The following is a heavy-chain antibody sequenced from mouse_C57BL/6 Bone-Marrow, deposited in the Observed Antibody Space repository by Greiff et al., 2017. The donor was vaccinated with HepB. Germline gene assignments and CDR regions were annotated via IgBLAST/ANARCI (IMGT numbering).Heavy chain of an antibody. CDR1: GFNIKDYY. V-gene: IGHV14-1*01. J-gene: IGHJ4*01. Sequence: SFKLSCTASGFNIKDYYMHWVKQRPEQGLEWIGRIDPEDGDTEYAPKFQGKATMTADTSSNTAYLQLSSLTSEDTAVYYCTTEGRGYAMDYWGQGTSVTVSS. CDR3: TTEGRGYAMDY. CDR2: IDPEDGDT.